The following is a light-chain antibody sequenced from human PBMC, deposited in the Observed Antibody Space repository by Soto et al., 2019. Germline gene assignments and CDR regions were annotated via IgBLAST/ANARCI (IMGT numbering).Light chain of an antibody. V-gene: IGKV4-1*01. Sequence: DVVMSETKDSLAVSLGERSTITCKSSQTVLDSSNNKDCLSWYQQKPGQPPKWLLYWASTREFGVPDRLSGSGSGTDFPLTISSLQTEDVSVYYCQESYTTPRTFGHGTKVDIK. CDR2: WAS. J-gene: IGKJ1*01. CDR3: QESYTTPRT. CDR1: QTVLDSSNNKDC.